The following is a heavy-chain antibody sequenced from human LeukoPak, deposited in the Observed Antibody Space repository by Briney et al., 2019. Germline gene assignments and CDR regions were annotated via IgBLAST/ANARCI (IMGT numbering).Heavy chain of an antibody. CDR3: ARDRTRFLEWYCGMDV. CDR1: KFTFSSYN. V-gene: IGHV3-21*01. CDR2: ISSSSSYI. J-gene: IGHJ6*02. Sequence: GGSLRLSCAASKFTFSSYNMNWVRQAPGKGLEWVSSISSSSSYIYYADSVKGRFTISRDNAKNSLYLQMNSLRAEDTAVYYCARDRTRFLEWYCGMDVWGQGTTVTVSS. D-gene: IGHD3-3*01.